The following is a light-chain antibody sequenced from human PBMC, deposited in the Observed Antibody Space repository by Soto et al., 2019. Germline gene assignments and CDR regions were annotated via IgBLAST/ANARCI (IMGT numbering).Light chain of an antibody. CDR2: DVS. J-gene: IGLJ1*01. Sequence: QSVLAQPASVSGSPGQSITISCTGTSSDVGGYNYVSWYQQCPGKAPKLMIYDVSKRPSGVSNCFSGSKSGNTASLNISGLQAEDEADYYCSSYTNSVTLGCVFGTGTRSPS. V-gene: IGLV2-14*01. CDR1: SSDVGGYNY. CDR3: SSYTNSVTLGCV.